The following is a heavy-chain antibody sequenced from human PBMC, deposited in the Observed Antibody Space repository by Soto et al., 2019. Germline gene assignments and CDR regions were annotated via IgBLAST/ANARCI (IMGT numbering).Heavy chain of an antibody. CDR2: IIPIFGTA. CDR1: GGTFSSYA. Sequence: SVKVSCKASGGTFSSYAISWVRQAPGQGLEWMGGIIPIFGTANYAQKFQGRVTITADESTSTAYMELSSLRSEYTAVYYCASTPDSGSYYFWGMDVWGQGTTVTVSS. CDR3: ASTPDSGSYYFWGMDV. D-gene: IGHD1-26*01. V-gene: IGHV1-69*13. J-gene: IGHJ6*02.